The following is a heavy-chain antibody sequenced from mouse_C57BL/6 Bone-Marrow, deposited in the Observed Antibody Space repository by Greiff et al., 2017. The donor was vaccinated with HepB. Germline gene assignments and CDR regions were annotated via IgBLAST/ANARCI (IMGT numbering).Heavy chain of an antibody. CDR1: GYSITSGYY. CDR3: AITTVVATDY. V-gene: IGHV3-6*01. D-gene: IGHD1-1*01. Sequence: EVQLVESGPGLVKPSQSLSLTCSVTGYSITSGYYWNWIRQFPGNKLEWMGYISYDGSNNYNPSLKNRISFTRDTSKNQFFLKLNSVTTEDTATYYCAITTVVATDYWGQGTSVTVSS. CDR2: ISYDGSN. J-gene: IGHJ4*01.